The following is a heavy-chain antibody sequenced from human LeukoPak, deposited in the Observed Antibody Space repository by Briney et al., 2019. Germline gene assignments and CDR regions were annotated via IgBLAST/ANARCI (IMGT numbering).Heavy chain of an antibody. CDR1: GFTFDDYG. D-gene: IGHD5-12*01. V-gene: IGHV3-20*04. CDR3: ARGGWLRSNPPMDV. J-gene: IGHJ6*04. Sequence: GGSLRLSCAASGFTFDDYGMSWVRQAPGKGLEWGSGINWNGGSRGYADSVKVRFTISRDNAKNSLYLQMNSLRAEDTALYYCARGGWLRSNPPMDVWGKGTTVTVSS. CDR2: INWNGGSR.